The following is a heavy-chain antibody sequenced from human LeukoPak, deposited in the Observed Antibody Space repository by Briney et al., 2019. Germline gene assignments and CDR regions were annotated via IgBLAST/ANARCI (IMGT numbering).Heavy chain of an antibody. CDR2: IYYSGST. D-gene: IGHD3/OR15-3a*01. Sequence: SETLSLTCTVSGGSISSYYWSWIRQPPGKGLEWIGSIYYSGSTYYNPSLKSRVTISVDTSKNQFSLKLSSVTAADTAVYYCAAPRDWALFDYWGQGTLVTVSS. V-gene: IGHV4-39*07. J-gene: IGHJ4*02. CDR3: AAPRDWALFDY. CDR1: GGSISSYY.